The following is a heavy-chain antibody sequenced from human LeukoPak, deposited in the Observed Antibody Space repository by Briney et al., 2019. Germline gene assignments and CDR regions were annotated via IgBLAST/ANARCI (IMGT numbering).Heavy chain of an antibody. J-gene: IGHJ3*02. CDR2: IYPGDSDI. CDR3: ARRFFGSWDAFDI. Sequence: GESLKISCKGSGYTFTTYWIGWVRQMPGKGLEWMGIIYPGDSDIRYSPSFQGQVTISADNSINTAYLQWSSLKASDTAMYYCARRFFGSWDAFDIWGQGTMVSMSS. V-gene: IGHV5-51*01. CDR1: GYTFTTYW. D-gene: IGHD3-3*01.